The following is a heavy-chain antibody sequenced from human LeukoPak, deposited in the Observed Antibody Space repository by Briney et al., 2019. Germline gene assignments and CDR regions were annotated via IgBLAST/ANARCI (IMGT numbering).Heavy chain of an antibody. CDR1: GFTFSSYW. CDR3: AKEGAYGAEGAFDI. CDR2: IKQDGSEK. D-gene: IGHD4-17*01. V-gene: IGHV3-7*03. Sequence: GGSLRLSCAASGFTFSSYWMSWVRQAPGKGLEWVANIKQDGSEKYYVDSVKGRFTISRDNAKNSLYLQMNSLRAEDTAVYYCAKEGAYGAEGAFDIWGQGTMVTVSS. J-gene: IGHJ3*02.